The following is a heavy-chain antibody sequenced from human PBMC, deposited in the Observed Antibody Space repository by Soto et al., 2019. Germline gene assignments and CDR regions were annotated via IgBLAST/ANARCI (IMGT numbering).Heavy chain of an antibody. D-gene: IGHD4-17*01. V-gene: IGHV3-7*01. Sequence: EVQLVESGGGLVQPGGSLRLSCAASGFTFSSYWMSWVRQAPGKGLEWVANIKQDGSEKYYVDSVKGRFTISRDNAKNSLYLQMNSLRAEDTAVYYCARVRRTVTTKNLDYWGQGTLVTVSS. J-gene: IGHJ4*02. CDR2: IKQDGSEK. CDR3: ARVRRTVTTKNLDY. CDR1: GFTFSSYW.